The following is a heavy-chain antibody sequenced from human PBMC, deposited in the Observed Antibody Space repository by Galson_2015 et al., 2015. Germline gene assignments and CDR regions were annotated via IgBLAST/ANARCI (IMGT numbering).Heavy chain of an antibody. V-gene: IGHV3-48*03. Sequence: SLRLSCVASAFAFSIYEMNWIRQAPGKGLEWVSYITSTGDTTYYADSVKGRFTVSRDNAKNSLFLQMNSLRAEDTALYYCAKTTVAAGSSWYMDAWGKGTTVTVSS. CDR2: ITSTGDTT. J-gene: IGHJ6*03. CDR1: AFAFSIYE. CDR3: AKTTVAAGSSWYMDA. D-gene: IGHD4-23*01.